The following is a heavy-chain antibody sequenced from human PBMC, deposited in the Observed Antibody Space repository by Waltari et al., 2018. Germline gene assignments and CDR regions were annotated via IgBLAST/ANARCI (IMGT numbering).Heavy chain of an antibody. D-gene: IGHD3-22*01. CDR3: ARSSGYYSFSY. CDR2: IFHRGRT. J-gene: IGHJ4*02. Sequence: QVQMQESGPGLVKPSETLSLTCDVSGYSISSGYFWGWIRQPPGKGLEWIGSIFHRGRTYDNPSLKSRVTLSVDTSKNKISLKLSSVTAADTAVYYCARSSGYYSFSYWGQGTLVTVSS. CDR1: GYSISSGYF. V-gene: IGHV4-38-2*01.